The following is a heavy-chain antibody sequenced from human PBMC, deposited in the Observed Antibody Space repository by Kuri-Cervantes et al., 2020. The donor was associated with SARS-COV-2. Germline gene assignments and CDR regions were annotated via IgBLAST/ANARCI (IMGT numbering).Heavy chain of an antibody. J-gene: IGHJ4*02. CDR2: IYYSGST. Sequence: WGSLRLTCTVSGGSISSYYWNWIRQPPGKGLEWIGYIYYSGSTNYNPSLKSRVTISVDTSKNQFSLKLNSVTAADTAVYYCARDNVDTAMGIGYWGQGNLVNVSS. CDR3: ARDNVDTAMGIGY. V-gene: IGHV4-59*01. CDR1: GGSISSYY. D-gene: IGHD5-18*01.